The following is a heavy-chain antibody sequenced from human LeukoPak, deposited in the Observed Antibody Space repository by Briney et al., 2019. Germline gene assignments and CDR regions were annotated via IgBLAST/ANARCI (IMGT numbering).Heavy chain of an antibody. CDR3: AKGRFYYDSSGYYGDAFDI. D-gene: IGHD3-22*01. Sequence: GGSLRLSCAASGFTFSSYAMSWVRQAPGKGLEWVSAISGSGGSTYYADSVKGRFTISRDNSKNTLYLQMNSLRAEDTAVYYCAKGRFYYDSSGYYGDAFDIWGQGTTVTVSS. V-gene: IGHV3-23*01. CDR1: GFTFSSYA. J-gene: IGHJ3*02. CDR2: ISGSGGST.